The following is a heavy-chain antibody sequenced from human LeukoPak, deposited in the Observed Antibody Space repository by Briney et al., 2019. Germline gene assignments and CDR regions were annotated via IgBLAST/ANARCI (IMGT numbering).Heavy chain of an antibody. CDR2: ISAYNGNT. J-gene: IGHJ6*02. Sequence: ASVKVSCKASGYTFTSYGISWVRQAPGQGLERMGWISAYNGNTNYAQKLQGRVTMTTDTSTSTAYMELRSLRSDDTAVYYCARDYPGNSRSIAVGRNYYYYGMDVWGQGTTVTVSS. V-gene: IGHV1-18*01. D-gene: IGHD6-19*01. CDR1: GYTFTSYG. CDR3: ARDYPGNSRSIAVGRNYYYYGMDV.